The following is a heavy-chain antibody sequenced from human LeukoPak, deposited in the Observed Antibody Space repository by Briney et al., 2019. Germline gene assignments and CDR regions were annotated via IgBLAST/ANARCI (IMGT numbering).Heavy chain of an antibody. D-gene: IGHD3-22*01. J-gene: IGHJ6*02. V-gene: IGHV1-18*01. Sequence: ASVKVSCKASGYTLTSYGISWVRQAPGQGLEWMGWISAYNGNTNYAQKLQGRVTMTTDTSTSTAYMELRSLRSDDTAVYYCARDYYDSSGQYGMDVWGQGTTVTVSS. CDR2: ISAYNGNT. CDR3: ARDYYDSSGQYGMDV. CDR1: GYTLTSYG.